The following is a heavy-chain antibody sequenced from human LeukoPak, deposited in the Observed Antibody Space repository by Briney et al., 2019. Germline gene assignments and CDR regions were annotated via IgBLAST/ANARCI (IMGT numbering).Heavy chain of an antibody. V-gene: IGHV3-7*01. CDR1: GFTFSSYS. CDR2: IKQDGSEK. J-gene: IGHJ3*02. CDR3: AGDGGSSLGDAFDI. D-gene: IGHD1-26*01. Sequence: GGSLRLSCAASGFTFSSYSMNWVRQAPEKGLKWVANIKQDGSEKYSVDSVKGRFTISRDNAKNSLFLQMNSLRAEDSAVYYCAGDGGSSLGDAFDIWGQGTMVTVSS.